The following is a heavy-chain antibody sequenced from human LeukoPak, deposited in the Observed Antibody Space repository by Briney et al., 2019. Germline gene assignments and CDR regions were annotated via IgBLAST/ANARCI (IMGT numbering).Heavy chain of an antibody. CDR2: TYYSGST. J-gene: IGHJ5*02. Sequence: PSETLSLTCTVSGGSVSSYYWSWIRPPPGKGLEWMGYTYYSGSTNYNPPLKSRVTISVDTSKNQFSLKLSSVTAAGTAVYYCARGLLDGFGELYNWFDPWGQGTLVTVSS. CDR3: ARGLLDGFGELYNWFDP. CDR1: GGSVSSYY. D-gene: IGHD3-10*01. V-gene: IGHV4-59*02.